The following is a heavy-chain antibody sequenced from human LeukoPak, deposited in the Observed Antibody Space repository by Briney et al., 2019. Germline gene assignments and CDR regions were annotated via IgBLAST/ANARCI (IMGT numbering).Heavy chain of an antibody. J-gene: IGHJ6*02. V-gene: IGHV3-23*01. CDR3: XKSYGRSDYYYYYGMDV. CDR1: GFTFSSYA. CDR2: ISGSGGST. Sequence: GGSLRLSCAASGFTFSSYAMSWVRQAPGKGLEWVSAISGSGGSTYYADSVKGRFTISRDNSKNTLYLQMNSLRAEDTAVYYCXKSYGRSDYYYYYGMDVWGQGTTVTVSS. D-gene: IGHD5-18*01.